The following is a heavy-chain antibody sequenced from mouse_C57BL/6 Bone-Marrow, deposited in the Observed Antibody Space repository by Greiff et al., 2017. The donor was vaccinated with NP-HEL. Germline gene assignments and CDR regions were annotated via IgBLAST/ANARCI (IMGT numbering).Heavy chain of an antibody. J-gene: IGHJ4*01. CDR2: IYPRSGNT. CDR1: GYTFTSYG. V-gene: IGHV1-81*01. CDR3: ARWSRQLSSMDY. D-gene: IGHD3-2*02. Sequence: VKLMESGAELARPGASVKLSCKASGYTFTSYGISWVKQRTGQGLEWIGEIYPRSGNTYYNEKFKGKATLTADKSSSTAYMELRSLTSEDSAVYFCARWSRQLSSMDYWGQGTSVTVSS.